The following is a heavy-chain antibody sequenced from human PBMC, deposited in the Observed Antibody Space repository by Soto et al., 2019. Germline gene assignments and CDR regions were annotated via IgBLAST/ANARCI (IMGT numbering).Heavy chain of an antibody. CDR2: ISSDDSSI. CDR3: ERAEIRVYHQILDY. CDR1: GFTFSSYW. Sequence: GGSLRLSCAASGFTFSSYWMHWVRQAPGKGLVWVSRISSDDSSINYADSVKGRFTISRDNAKDTLYLQMNSLRVEDTAVYYCERAEIRVYHQILDYWGPESRVTVS. D-gene: IGHD3-16*01. V-gene: IGHV3-74*01. J-gene: IGHJ4*02.